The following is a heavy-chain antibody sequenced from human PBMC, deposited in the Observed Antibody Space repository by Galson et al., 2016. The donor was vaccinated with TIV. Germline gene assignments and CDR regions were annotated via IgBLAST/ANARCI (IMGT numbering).Heavy chain of an antibody. CDR2: IYPGDSDT. J-gene: IGHJ4*02. CDR1: GYSFTTHW. Sequence: QSGAEVKQSGESLKIPCKASGYSFTTHWIGWVRQMPGKGLEWMGIIYPGDSDTRYSPSFQGQVTISADKSISTAYLQWSALRASDTAMYYCASGQYIEKWGQGTLVTVSS. V-gene: IGHV5-51*03. CDR3: ASGQYIEK. D-gene: IGHD1-1*01.